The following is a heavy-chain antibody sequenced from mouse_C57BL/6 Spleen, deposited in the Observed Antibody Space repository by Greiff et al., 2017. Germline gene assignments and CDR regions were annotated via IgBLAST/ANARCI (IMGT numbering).Heavy chain of an antibody. CDR1: GFTFTDYY. Sequence: EVHLVESGGGLVQPGGSLSLSCAASGFTFTDYYMSWVRQPPGKALEWLGFIRNKAKGYTTEYSASVKGRFTISRDNSQNILYLQMNALRADDSASYYCAKRYGNSVCDFDVWGTGTTVTVSS. CDR3: AKRYGNSVCDFDV. CDR2: IRNKAKGYTT. J-gene: IGHJ1*03. D-gene: IGHD2-1*01. V-gene: IGHV7-3*01.